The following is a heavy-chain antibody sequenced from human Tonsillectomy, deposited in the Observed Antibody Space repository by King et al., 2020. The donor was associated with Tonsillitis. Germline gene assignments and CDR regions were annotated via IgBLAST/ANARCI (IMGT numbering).Heavy chain of an antibody. D-gene: IGHD6-19*01. Sequence: QLQESGPGLVKPSETLSLTCTVSGDSISIYYWSWMRRPSGKGLEWIGHISNTGSTNYNPSLRSRVTISLDTSKNQFSLKLRSVNAADTALYYCAGGSGWTSDYWGQGTLVTVSS. CDR2: ISNTGST. CDR1: GDSISIYY. V-gene: IGHV4-59*01. CDR3: AGGSGWTSDY. J-gene: IGHJ4*02.